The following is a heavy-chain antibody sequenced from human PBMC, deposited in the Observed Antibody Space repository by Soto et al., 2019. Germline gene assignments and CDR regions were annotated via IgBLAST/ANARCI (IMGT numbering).Heavy chain of an antibody. V-gene: IGHV3-33*01. Sequence: HVQLVESGGGVVQPGRSLRLSCRVSGFSISDYAMHWVRQAPGKGLEWVAVIWSHGSHKFYGGSVKGRFIISRDNSQNTLSLEMNSLRVEDTGVYFCARDSVPPGANWNLGADTWGQGTLVTVTS. D-gene: IGHD1-1*01. J-gene: IGHJ5*02. CDR1: GFSISDYA. CDR2: IWSHGSHK. CDR3: ARDSVPPGANWNLGADT.